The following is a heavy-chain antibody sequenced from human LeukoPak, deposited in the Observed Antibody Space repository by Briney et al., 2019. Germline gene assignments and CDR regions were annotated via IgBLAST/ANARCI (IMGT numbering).Heavy chain of an antibody. CDR1: GFTFSSYS. J-gene: IGHJ4*02. V-gene: IGHV3-21*06. Sequence: PGGSPRLSCAASGFTFSSYSMNWVRQAPGKGLEWVSSISSSSSYIYYADSVKDRLTISRDNAKNSLYLQMNSLRAEDTAVYYCARELISTSSVLLPDYWGQGTLVAVSS. D-gene: IGHD6-6*01. CDR2: ISSSSSYI. CDR3: ARELISTSSVLLPDY.